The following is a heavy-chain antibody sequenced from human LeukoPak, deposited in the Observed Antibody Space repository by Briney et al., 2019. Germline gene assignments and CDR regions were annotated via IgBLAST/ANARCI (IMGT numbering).Heavy chain of an antibody. J-gene: IGHJ2*01. CDR3: ARDDTNWYFDL. D-gene: IGHD3-9*01. Sequence: PSQTLSLTCTVSGGSVSSGDYYWSWIRQPPGKGLEWIGYIYYSGSTYYNPSLKSRVTISVDTSKNQFSLKLSSVTAADTAVYYCARDDTNWYFDLWGRGTLVTVSS. CDR1: GGSVSSGDYY. V-gene: IGHV4-30-4*08. CDR2: IYYSGST.